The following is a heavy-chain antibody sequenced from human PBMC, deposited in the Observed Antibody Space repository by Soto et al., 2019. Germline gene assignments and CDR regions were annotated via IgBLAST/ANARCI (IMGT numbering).Heavy chain of an antibody. D-gene: IGHD3-22*01. CDR2: INAGNGNT. V-gene: IGHV1-3*01. CDR3: AKVGGYYYDSSGFRENYGMDV. J-gene: IGHJ6*02. CDR1: GYTFASYA. Sequence: ASVKVSCKASGYTFASYAMHWVRQAPGQRLEWMGWINAGNGNTKYSQKLQDRVTITRDTSASTAYMDLSSLRAEDTAVYYCAKVGGYYYDSSGFRENYGMDVWGQGTTVTVSS.